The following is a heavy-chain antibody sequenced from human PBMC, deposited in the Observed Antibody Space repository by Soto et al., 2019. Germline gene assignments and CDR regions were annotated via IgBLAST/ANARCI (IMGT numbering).Heavy chain of an antibody. Sequence: EVQLVESGGGLVKPGGSLRLSCAASGFTFSSYSMNWVRQAPGKGLEWVSSISSSSYIYYADSVKGRFTISRDNAKNSLYLQMNSLRAEDTAVYYCARGSGIAAAGRGYWGQGTLVTVSS. CDR2: ISSSSYI. V-gene: IGHV3-21*01. D-gene: IGHD6-13*01. J-gene: IGHJ4*02. CDR3: ARGSGIAAAGRGY. CDR1: GFTFSSYS.